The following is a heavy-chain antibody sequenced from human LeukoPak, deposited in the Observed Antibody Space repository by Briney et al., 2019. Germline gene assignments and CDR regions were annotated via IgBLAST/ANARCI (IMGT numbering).Heavy chain of an antibody. CDR1: GDSVSSNSAA. CDR3: ARKYSSGYKYYFDY. CDR2: TYYRSKWYN. D-gene: IGHD3-22*01. V-gene: IGHV6-1*01. J-gene: IGHJ4*02. Sequence: SQTLSLTCAISGDSVSSNSAAWNWIRQSPSRGLEWLGRTYYRSKWYNDYAVSVKSRITINPDTSKNQFSLKLSSVTAADTAVYYCARKYSSGYKYYFDYWGQGTLVTVSS.